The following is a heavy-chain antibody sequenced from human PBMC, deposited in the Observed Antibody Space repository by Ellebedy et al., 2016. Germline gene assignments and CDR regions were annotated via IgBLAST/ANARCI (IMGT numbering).Heavy chain of an antibody. CDR2: ISYDGSNK. CDR1: GFTFSSYG. D-gene: IGHD6-6*01. Sequence: GGSLRLSXAASGFTFSSYGMHWVRQAPGKGLEWVAVISYDGSNKYYADSVKGRFTISRDNSKNTLYLQMNSLRAEDTAVYYCAKGGTFPKAARPNYFDYWGQGTLVTVSS. CDR3: AKGGTFPKAARPNYFDY. V-gene: IGHV3-30*18. J-gene: IGHJ4*02.